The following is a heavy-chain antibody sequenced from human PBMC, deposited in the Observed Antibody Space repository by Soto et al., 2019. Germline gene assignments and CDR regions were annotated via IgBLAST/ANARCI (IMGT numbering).Heavy chain of an antibody. CDR2: ITGSGTDT. D-gene: IGHD6-13*01. CDR1: GFTFSNYA. CDR3: ARSALISSRTSDC. Sequence: GGSLRLSCAASGFTFSNYALSWVRQAPGAGLEWVSAITGSGTDTEYADSVKGRFTISRDNSRNTLYLQMNSLRFEDTAIHYCARSALISSRTSDCWGQGTLVTVSS. J-gene: IGHJ4*02. V-gene: IGHV3-23*01.